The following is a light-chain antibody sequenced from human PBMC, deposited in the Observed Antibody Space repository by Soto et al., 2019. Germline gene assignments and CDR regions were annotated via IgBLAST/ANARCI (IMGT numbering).Light chain of an antibody. Sequence: EIVMTQSPVTLSVSPGERATLSCTASQSVNNNVAWYQQKPGHTPRLLIYSASIGATGTPARFSGSGSGTDFSLTISRLEPEDFAVYYCQQYGSSPITFGQGTDWRL. CDR2: SAS. CDR1: QSVNNN. J-gene: IGKJ5*01. CDR3: QQYGSSPIT. V-gene: IGKV3-20*01.